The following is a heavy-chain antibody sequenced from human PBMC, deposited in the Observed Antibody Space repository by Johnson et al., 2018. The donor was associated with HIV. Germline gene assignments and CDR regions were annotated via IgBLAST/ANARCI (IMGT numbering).Heavy chain of an antibody. Sequence: QVQLVESGGGVVQPGSSLRLSCAASGFTFSSYAMHWVRQAPGKGLEWVAFIAHDASITHYADSVKGRFSMSRDNSKNNMYLIMKSLRTEDTAIYYCAKDDNLGVRYSDAFDIWGQGTMVTVSS. V-gene: IGHV3-30-3*01. J-gene: IGHJ3*02. CDR3: AKDDNLGVRYSDAFDI. D-gene: IGHD2-15*01. CDR1: GFTFSSYA. CDR2: IAHDASIT.